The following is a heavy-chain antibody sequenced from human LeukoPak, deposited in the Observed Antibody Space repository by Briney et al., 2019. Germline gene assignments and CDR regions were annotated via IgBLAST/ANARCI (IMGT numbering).Heavy chain of an antibody. Sequence: PGGSLRLSCAASGFTFSDYSMNWVRQAPGKGLEWLSFIGGRGSTVYYADSVKGRFTISRDKAKRSLYLQMNSLRVEDTALYYCARDKTTGFKNDFDSWGQGTLVTVSP. CDR1: GFTFSDYS. CDR2: IGGRGSTV. J-gene: IGHJ4*02. CDR3: ARDKTTGFKNDFDS. D-gene: IGHD5-24*01. V-gene: IGHV3-48*01.